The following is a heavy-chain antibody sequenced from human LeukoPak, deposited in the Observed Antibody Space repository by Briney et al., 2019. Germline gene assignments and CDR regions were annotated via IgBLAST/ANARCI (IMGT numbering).Heavy chain of an antibody. V-gene: IGHV3-23*01. CDR1: GFTFSSYA. CDR3: AKDLACSSTSCYRGSYN. Sequence: GGSLRLSCAASGFTFSSYAMSWVRQAPGKGLEWVSAISGSGGSTYYADSVKGRFTISRDNSENTLYLQMNSLRAEDTAVYYCAKDLACSSTSCYRGSYNWGQGTLVTVSS. CDR2: ISGSGGST. D-gene: IGHD2-2*01. J-gene: IGHJ4*02.